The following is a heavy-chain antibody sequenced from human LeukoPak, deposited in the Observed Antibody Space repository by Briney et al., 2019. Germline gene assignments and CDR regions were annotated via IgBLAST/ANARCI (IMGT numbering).Heavy chain of an antibody. CDR2: INAYNGNT. CDR3: ARVYPRRLLWFGEFSP. Sequence: GASVKVSCKASGYTFTSYGISWVRQAPGQGLEWMGWINAYNGNTNYAQKLQGRVTITTDTSTSTAYMELRSLRSDDTAVYYCARVYPRRLLWFGEFSPWGQGTLVTVSS. D-gene: IGHD3-10*01. V-gene: IGHV1-18*01. CDR1: GYTFTSYG. J-gene: IGHJ5*02.